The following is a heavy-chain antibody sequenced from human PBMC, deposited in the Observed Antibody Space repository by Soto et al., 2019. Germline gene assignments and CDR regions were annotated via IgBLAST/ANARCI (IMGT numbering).Heavy chain of an antibody. V-gene: IGHV5-51*01. D-gene: IGHD5-18*01. J-gene: IGHJ6*02. Sequence: SGESLKISCKGSGYSFTSYWIGWVRQMPGKGLEWMGIIYPGDSDTRYSPSFQGQVTISADKSISTAYLQWSSLKASDTAMYYCARQGYSYGSYYYSGMDVWGQGTTVTVSS. CDR2: IYPGDSDT. CDR1: GYSFTSYW. CDR3: ARQGYSYGSYYYSGMDV.